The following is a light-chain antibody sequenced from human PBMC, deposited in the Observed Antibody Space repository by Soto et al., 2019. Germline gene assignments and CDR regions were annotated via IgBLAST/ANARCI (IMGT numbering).Light chain of an antibody. V-gene: IGKV3-11*01. CDR1: QSVSTF. J-gene: IGKJ5*01. CDR2: NAS. Sequence: EVVLTQSPASLAFSPGERGILSCRASQSVSTFLAWFQQKPGQPPRLLIHNASNRTTGIPARFSGSGSGTDFTLTISSLEPEDFAVYYCQQRGDWPPITFGQGTRLEIK. CDR3: QQRGDWPPIT.